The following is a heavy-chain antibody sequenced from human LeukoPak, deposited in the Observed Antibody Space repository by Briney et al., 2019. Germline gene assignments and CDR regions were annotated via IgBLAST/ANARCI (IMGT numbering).Heavy chain of an antibody. CDR1: VGSIRSYY. V-gene: IGHV4-59*01. Sequence: SETLSHTYTVSVGSIRSYYCSDVAHPPGKGLEYIGFVYYTGSTNYTPSLKSRVTISVDTSKNQFSLKLRSVTAADTAVYYCARISSRNWYTERGAFDVWGQGTMVTVSS. J-gene: IGHJ3*01. CDR3: ARISSRNWYTERGAFDV. D-gene: IGHD6-13*01. CDR2: VYYTGST.